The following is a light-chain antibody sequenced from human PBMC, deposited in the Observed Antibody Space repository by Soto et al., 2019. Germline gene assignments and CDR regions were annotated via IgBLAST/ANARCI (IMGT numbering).Light chain of an antibody. CDR3: QQYNNWRIT. Sequence: EIVMTQSPATLSVSPGERATLSCRASQSVSSNLAWYQQKPGQAPRLLIYGASTRATGIPARFSGSGSGTEFTLTISSLQSKDVAVYYCQQYNNWRITVGQWTRLEI. J-gene: IGKJ5*01. CDR2: GAS. V-gene: IGKV3-15*01. CDR1: QSVSSN.